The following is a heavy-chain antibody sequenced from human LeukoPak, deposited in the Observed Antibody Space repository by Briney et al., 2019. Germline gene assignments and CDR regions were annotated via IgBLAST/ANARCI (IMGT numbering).Heavy chain of an antibody. CDR3: ARDPPPPTVTTGY. V-gene: IGHV3-66*01. CDR1: GFTVSSNY. D-gene: IGHD4-17*01. J-gene: IGHJ4*02. Sequence: GGSLRLSCAASGFTVSSNYMSWVRQAPGKGLEWVSVIYSGGSTYYADSVKGRFTISRDNSKNTLYLQMNSLRAEDTAVYYCARDPPPPTVTTGYWGQGTLVTVSS. CDR2: IYSGGST.